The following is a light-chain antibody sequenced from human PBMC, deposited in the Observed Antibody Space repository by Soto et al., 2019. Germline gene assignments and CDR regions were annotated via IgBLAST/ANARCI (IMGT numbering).Light chain of an antibody. CDR2: LNGDGSH. V-gene: IGLV4-69*01. CDR3: QTWGSGIQV. CDR1: SGHSTYA. J-gene: IGLJ3*02. Sequence: QAVVTQSPSASASLGASVKFTCTLSSGHSTYAIAWLQQQPEKGPRYLMKLNGDGSHSKGDGIPDRFSGSSSGAERYLTISSLQSDDEADYYCQTWGSGIQVFGGGTKVTVL.